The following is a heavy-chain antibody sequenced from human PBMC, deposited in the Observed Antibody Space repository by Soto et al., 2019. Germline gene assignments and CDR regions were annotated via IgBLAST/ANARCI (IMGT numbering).Heavy chain of an antibody. Sequence: PGGSLRLSCVASGLTFRNYAMSWVRQAPGKGLEWVSAIGSAGTNTDYADSVKGRFTISRDNSRNTLYLQMNSLRAEDTALYYCANKMAGTRPFESWGQGTLVTVSS. CDR3: ANKMAGTRPFES. CDR2: IGSAGTNT. J-gene: IGHJ4*02. D-gene: IGHD6-19*01. CDR1: GLTFRNYA. V-gene: IGHV3-23*01.